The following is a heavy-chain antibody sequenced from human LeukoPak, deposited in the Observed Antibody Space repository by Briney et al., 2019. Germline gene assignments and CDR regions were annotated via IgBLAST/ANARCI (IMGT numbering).Heavy chain of an antibody. CDR1: GFSFSRYG. D-gene: IGHD6-19*01. V-gene: IGHV3-30*18. CDR2: ISFDGSNK. J-gene: IGHJ4*02. CDR3: AKEDIAVAGKGFDC. Sequence: PGRSLRLSCAASGFSFSRYGMDWVRQAPGKGLEWVAAISFDGSNKYYGDSVKGRFTISRDNSKNSLYLQMNSLRTEDTALYYCAKEDIAVAGKGFDCWGQGTLVTVSS.